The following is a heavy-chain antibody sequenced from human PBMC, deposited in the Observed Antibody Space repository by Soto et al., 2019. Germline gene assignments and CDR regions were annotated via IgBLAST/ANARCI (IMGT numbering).Heavy chain of an antibody. J-gene: IGHJ5*02. CDR2: IIPISGST. CDR3: ARVDTLGQGFDP. CDR1: GGTFSSYA. V-gene: IGHV1-69*10. D-gene: IGHD5-18*01. Sequence: GASVKVSCKASGGTFSSYAISWVRQAPGQGLEWMGWIIPISGSTNYAQKFQGRVTMTADTSTSTAYMELSRLRSEDTAVYYCARVDTLGQGFDPWGQGTLVTVSS.